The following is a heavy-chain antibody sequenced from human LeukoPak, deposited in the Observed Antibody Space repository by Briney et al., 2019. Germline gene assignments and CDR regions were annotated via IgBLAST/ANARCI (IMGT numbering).Heavy chain of an antibody. D-gene: IGHD2-21*01. CDR2: IYYSGSI. CDR1: GGSISSYY. J-gene: IGHJ3*02. Sequence: PSETLSLTCTVSGGSISSYYWSWIRQPPGKGLEWIGYIYYSGSINYNPSLKSRVIISVDTSKNQFSLKLSSVTAADTAVYYCASGDEFLDAFDIWGQGTVVTVSS. CDR3: ASGDEFLDAFDI. V-gene: IGHV4-59*08.